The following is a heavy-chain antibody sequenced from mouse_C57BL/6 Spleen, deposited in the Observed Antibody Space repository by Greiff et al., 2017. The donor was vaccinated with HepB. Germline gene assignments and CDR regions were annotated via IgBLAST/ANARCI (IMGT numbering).Heavy chain of an antibody. CDR1: GFTFSSSA. CDR2: ISDGGSYT. CDR3: ASLTPVPFAY. Sequence: EVKLVESGGGLVKPGGSLKLSCAASGFTFSSSAMSWVRQTPEKRLEWVATISDGGSYTYYPDNVKGRFTISRDNAKNNLYLQMSHLKSEDTAMYYCASLTPVPFAYWGQGTLVTVSA. V-gene: IGHV5-4*03. J-gene: IGHJ3*01.